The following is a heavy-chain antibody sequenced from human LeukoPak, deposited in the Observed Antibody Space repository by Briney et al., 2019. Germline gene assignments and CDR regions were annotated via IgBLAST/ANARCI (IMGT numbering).Heavy chain of an antibody. CDR1: GGSISSHY. Sequence: SETLSLTCTVSGGSISSHYWSWIRQPPRKGLDWIGYIYYSGSTNYNPSLKSRVTISVDTSKNRFSLKLSSVTAADTAVYYCARAIVVVPAAMGDWFDPWGQGTLVTVSS. D-gene: IGHD2-2*01. CDR3: ARAIVVVPAAMGDWFDP. CDR2: IYYSGST. J-gene: IGHJ5*02. V-gene: IGHV4-59*11.